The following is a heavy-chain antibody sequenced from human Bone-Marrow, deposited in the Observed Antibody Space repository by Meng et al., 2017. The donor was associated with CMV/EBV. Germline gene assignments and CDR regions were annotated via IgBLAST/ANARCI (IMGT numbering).Heavy chain of an antibody. V-gene: IGHV1-2*02. CDR3: ARAYCGDNCPPGGY. CDR2: INPKSGGT. J-gene: IGHJ4*02. D-gene: IGHD2-21*01. Sequence: ASVKVSCKASGYTFTNYYIYWMRQAPGQGLGWVGWINPKSGGTRYAQTFQGRVTLTRDTAISTVYMELGSLTSDDTAVYYCARAYCGDNCPPGGYWGQGTLVTVSS. CDR1: GYTFTNYY.